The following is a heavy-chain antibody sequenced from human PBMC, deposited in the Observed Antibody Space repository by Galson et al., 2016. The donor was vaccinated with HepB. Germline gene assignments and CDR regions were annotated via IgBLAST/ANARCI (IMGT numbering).Heavy chain of an antibody. V-gene: IGHV1-69*06. CDR2: IIPLFGAT. CDR3: ARPRDNYGHAIDI. D-gene: IGHD3-10*01. CDR1: GGTFSNFA. J-gene: IGHJ3*02. Sequence: SVKVSCKASGGTFSNFAISWLRQAPGQGLEWMGGIIPLFGATKYAQKFQGRVTITADKSTTTVYMDLSSLRSEDTAVYYCARPRDNYGHAIDIWGQGTMVTVSS.